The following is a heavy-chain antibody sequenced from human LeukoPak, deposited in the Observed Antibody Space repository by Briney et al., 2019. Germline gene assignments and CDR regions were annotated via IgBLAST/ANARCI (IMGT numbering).Heavy chain of an antibody. J-gene: IGHJ4*02. CDR1: FTAMSTHY. CDR2: LLDSWRT. CDR3: ATIRRGSIYGYFDF. Sequence: SLTLHRTIAFYFTAMSTHYGSWLRQPPGKALDWIGYLLDSWRTKDNPSLQSRVTLSADTSKNQFSLRLTSVTAADTAVYYCATIRRGSIYGYFDFWGQGILVTVSS. V-gene: IGHV4-59*11. D-gene: IGHD5-18*01.